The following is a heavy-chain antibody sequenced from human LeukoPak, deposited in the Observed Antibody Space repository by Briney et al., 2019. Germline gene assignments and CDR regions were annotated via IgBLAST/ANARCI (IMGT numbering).Heavy chain of an antibody. V-gene: IGHV1-58*01. CDR3: AASPDYYDSSGYSYYFDY. D-gene: IGHD3-22*01. Sequence: SVKVSCKASGFTXTSSAVQWVRQARGQRLEWIGWIVVGSGNTNYAQKFQERVTITRDMSTSTAYMELSGLRSEDTAVYYCAASPDYYDSSGYSYYFDYWGQGTLVTVSS. CDR2: IVVGSGNT. J-gene: IGHJ4*02. CDR1: GFTXTSSA.